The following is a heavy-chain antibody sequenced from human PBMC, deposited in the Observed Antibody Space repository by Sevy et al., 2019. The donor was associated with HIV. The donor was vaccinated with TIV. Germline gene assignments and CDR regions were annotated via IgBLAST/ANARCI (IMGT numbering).Heavy chain of an antibody. J-gene: IGHJ4*02. V-gene: IGHV3-23*01. D-gene: IGHD4-17*01. CDR1: GFTFSSYS. Sequence: GGSLRLSCAASGFTFSSYSMSWVRQAPGNGLEWVSAISPNGGSTYYTDSVKGRFTISRDNSKNTLYLQVNSLRAEDTAIYYCAKDSPVLTYWGQGTLVTVSS. CDR2: ISPNGGST. CDR3: AKDSPVLTY.